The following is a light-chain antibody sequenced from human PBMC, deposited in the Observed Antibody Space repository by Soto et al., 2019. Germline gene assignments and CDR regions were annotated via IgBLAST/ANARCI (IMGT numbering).Light chain of an antibody. CDR1: QSVSSSY. CDR3: QQYKNWPAIT. CDR2: GVS. J-gene: IGKJ5*01. Sequence: EIVLTQSPGTLSLSPGERATLSCRASQSVSSSYLAWYQQKPGQAPRLLIYGVSTRATGIPARFSGSGSGTEFTLTISSLQSEDFAVYYCQQYKNWPAITFGQGTRLEIK. V-gene: IGKV3D-15*01.